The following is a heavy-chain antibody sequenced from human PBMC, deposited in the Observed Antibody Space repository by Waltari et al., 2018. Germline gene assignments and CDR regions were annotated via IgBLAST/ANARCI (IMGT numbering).Heavy chain of an antibody. CDR2: FYYSGST. CDR1: GGSISISTYY. CDR3: ARIITSTKGYYFDY. J-gene: IGHJ4*02. Sequence: QLQLQESGPGLVKPSETLSLTCTVSGGSISISTYYWGWIRQPPGRGLEWIGNFYYSGSTQYPPSHKRGVTVSVATSKNQFSLKLSSVTAADTAVYYCARIITSTKGYYFDYWGQGTLVTVSS. D-gene: IGHD3-10*01. V-gene: IGHV4-39*01.